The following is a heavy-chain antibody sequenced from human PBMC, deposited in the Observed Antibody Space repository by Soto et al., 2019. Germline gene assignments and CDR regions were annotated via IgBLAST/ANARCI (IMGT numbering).Heavy chain of an antibody. D-gene: IGHD2-15*01. V-gene: IGHV1-58*02. CDR1: GSGFISSG. CDR3: SADRPDIGVGWWV. J-gene: IGHJ6*02. Sequence: SVKVSCKASGSGFISSGIQWVRQAHGQRLEWIGWIVVASGQTNYAQNFRGRVAITRDTSTATAYIELTGLTSEDTAVYFCSADRPDIGVGWWVWGQGTTVAVSS. CDR2: IVVASGQT.